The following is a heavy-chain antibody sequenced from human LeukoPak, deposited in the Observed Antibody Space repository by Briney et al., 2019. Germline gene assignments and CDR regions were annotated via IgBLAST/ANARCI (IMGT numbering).Heavy chain of an antibody. D-gene: IGHD6-19*01. J-gene: IGHJ4*02. CDR2: IYPGDSDT. Sequence: GESLKISFKGSGYSFTSYWIGWVRPMPGKGLEWMGIIYPGDSDTRYSPSFQGQVTISADKSISTAYLQWSSLKASDTAMYYCARHGDSSGWYPRYWGQGTLVTVSS. V-gene: IGHV5-51*01. CDR1: GYSFTSYW. CDR3: ARHGDSSGWYPRY.